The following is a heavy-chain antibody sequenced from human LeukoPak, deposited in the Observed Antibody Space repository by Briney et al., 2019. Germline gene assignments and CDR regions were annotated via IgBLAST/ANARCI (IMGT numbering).Heavy chain of an antibody. CDR2: ISGDGDTT. V-gene: IGHV3-23*01. CDR1: GFTFSSYG. Sequence: GGSLRLSCAASGFTFSSYGMIWVRQAPGKGLKWVSAISGDGDTTYFEDSVKGRFSISRDNSQNTLFLQMNSLRAEDTAIYYCAKLENWGQGTLVTVSS. CDR3: AKLEN. J-gene: IGHJ4*02. D-gene: IGHD1-1*01.